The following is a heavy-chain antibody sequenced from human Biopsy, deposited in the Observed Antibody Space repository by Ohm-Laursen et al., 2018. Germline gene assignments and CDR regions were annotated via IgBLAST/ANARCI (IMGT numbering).Heavy chain of an antibody. CDR2: IHHSGST. CDR3: ARMDCSGGSCHYYSYGMDV. D-gene: IGHD2-15*01. CDR1: GVSITAYY. Sequence: SETLSLTCTVSGVSITAYYWSWIRQPPGRGLECIGNIHHSGSTNYNPSLKSRLTLTVDTSKNQFSLKLSFVTAADTAVYYCARMDCSGGSCHYYSYGMDVWGQGTTVTVSS. J-gene: IGHJ6*02. V-gene: IGHV4-4*09.